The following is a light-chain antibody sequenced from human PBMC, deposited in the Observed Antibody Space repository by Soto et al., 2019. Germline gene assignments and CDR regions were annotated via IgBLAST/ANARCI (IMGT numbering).Light chain of an antibody. CDR1: QSVTSSS. Sequence: EIVLTQSPGTLSLSPGERATLSCRASQSVTSSSLAWYQQKPGQAPRLLIYGASSRASGIPDRFSGSGSGPAFTLTISRLEPEDFAVYSCQQHSSSPPAYTFGQGTKLEIQ. V-gene: IGKV3-20*01. CDR3: QQHSSSPPAYT. J-gene: IGKJ2*01. CDR2: GAS.